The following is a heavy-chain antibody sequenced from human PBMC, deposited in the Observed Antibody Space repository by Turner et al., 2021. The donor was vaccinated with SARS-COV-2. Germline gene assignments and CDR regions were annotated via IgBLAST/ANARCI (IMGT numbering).Heavy chain of an antibody. D-gene: IGHD6-13*01. CDR1: RFTFSNYA. J-gene: IGHJ5*02. CDR2: ITSSGDAT. Sequence: VQLLESGGGVVNPGGSLRLSCAASRFTFSNYAMTWVRQAPGKGLEWVSTITSSGDATYYADSVKGRITISRDNSKNTLFLQMNSLRAEDTAVYYCAKDRGGSSWDLVPWGQGTLVTVSS. CDR3: AKDRGGSSWDLVP. V-gene: IGHV3-23*01.